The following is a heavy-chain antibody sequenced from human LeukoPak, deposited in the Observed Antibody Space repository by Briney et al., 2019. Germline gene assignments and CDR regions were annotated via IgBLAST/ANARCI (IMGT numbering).Heavy chain of an antibody. V-gene: IGHV3-7*01. CDR3: ARLMITDY. J-gene: IGHJ4*02. D-gene: IGHD3-16*01. CDR1: GFIFSDFW. CDR2: IKQDGHEN. Sequence: GGSLRLSCAASGFIFSDFWMAWVRQAPGKGLEWVANIKQDGHENNYVDSVRGRFTISRDNAKNSLYLQMNSQRAEDTAVYYCARLMITDYWGQGTLVTVSS.